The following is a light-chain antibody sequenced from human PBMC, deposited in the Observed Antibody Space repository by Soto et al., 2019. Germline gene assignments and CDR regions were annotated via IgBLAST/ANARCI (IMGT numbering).Light chain of an antibody. CDR3: QQYSKWPT. CDR2: DAS. CDR1: QSVSSN. Sequence: EIVLTQSPGTLSLSPGERATLSCRASQSVSSNLAWYQQKPGQAPRLLIYDASTRATGIPARFRGSGSGTEFTLTITSLQSEDFAVYYCQQYSKWPTFGQGTKVDI. J-gene: IGKJ2*01. V-gene: IGKV3-15*01.